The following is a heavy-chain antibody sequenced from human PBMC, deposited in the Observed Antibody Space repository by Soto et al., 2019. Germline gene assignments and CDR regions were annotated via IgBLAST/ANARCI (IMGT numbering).Heavy chain of an antibody. J-gene: IGHJ6*02. CDR2: IYYSGST. D-gene: IGHD6-19*01. CDR1: GGSISSSSYY. V-gene: IGHV4-39*01. CDR3: ARHRGASSGWYRYYYYGMDV. Sequence: SETLSLTCNVSGGSISSSSYYWGWIRQPPGKGLEWIGSIYYSGSTYYNPSLKSRVTISVDTSKNQFSLKLSSVTAADTAVYYCARHRGASSGWYRYYYYGMDVWGQGTTVTVSS.